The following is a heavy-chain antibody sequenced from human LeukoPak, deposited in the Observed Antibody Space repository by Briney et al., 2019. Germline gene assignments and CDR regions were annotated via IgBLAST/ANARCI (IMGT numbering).Heavy chain of an antibody. V-gene: IGHV4-34*01. CDR2: INHSGST. Sequence: TSETLSLTCAVYGGSFSGYYWSWIRQPPGKGLEWIGEINHSGSTNYNPSLKSRVTISVDTSKNQSSLKLSSVAGADTAVYYCARDPEVGVEMATITGPSHYWGQGTLVTVSS. J-gene: IGHJ4*02. CDR1: GGSFSGYY. D-gene: IGHD5-24*01. CDR3: ARDPEVGVEMATITGPSHY.